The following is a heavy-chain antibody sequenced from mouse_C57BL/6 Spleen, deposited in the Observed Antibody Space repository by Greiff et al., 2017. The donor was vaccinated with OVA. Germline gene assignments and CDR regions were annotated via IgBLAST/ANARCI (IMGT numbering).Heavy chain of an antibody. Sequence: QVQLQQSGAELVRPGASVKLSCKASGYTFTDYYINWVKQRPGQGLEWIARIYPGSGNTYYNEKFKGKATLTAEKSSSTAYMQLSSLTSEDSAVYFCARGDYYGSSLRFFAYWGQGTLVTVSA. CDR3: ARGDYYGSSLRFFAY. V-gene: IGHV1-76*01. J-gene: IGHJ3*01. D-gene: IGHD1-1*01. CDR1: GYTFTDYY. CDR2: IYPGSGNT.